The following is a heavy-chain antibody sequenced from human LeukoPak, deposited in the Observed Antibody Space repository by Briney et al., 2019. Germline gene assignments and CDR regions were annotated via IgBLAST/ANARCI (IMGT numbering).Heavy chain of an antibody. CDR3: AREVGSFDY. CDR1: GFIFSNFG. CDR2: ISRSGDDA. Sequence: GGSLRLSCAASGFIFSNFGLSWVRQAPGKGLDWVSCISRSGDDAYYADSVKGRFTIFRDNSKNTLYLHINGLRAEDTAVYYCAREVGSFDYWGQGILVTVSS. J-gene: IGHJ4*02. D-gene: IGHD1-26*01. V-gene: IGHV3-23*01.